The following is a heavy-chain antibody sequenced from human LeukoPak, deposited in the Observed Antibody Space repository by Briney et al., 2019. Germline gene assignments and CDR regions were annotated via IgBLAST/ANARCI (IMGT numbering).Heavy chain of an antibody. CDR2: ISWNSGGI. D-gene: IGHD5-12*01. Sequence: GRSLRLSCAASGFTFDDYAMHWVRQAPGKGLEWVSGISWNSGGIGYADSVKGRFTISRDNAKNSLYLQMNSLRAEDTAVYYCARDGGLNTNFDYWGQGTLVTVSS. V-gene: IGHV3-9*01. J-gene: IGHJ4*02. CDR1: GFTFDDYA. CDR3: ARDGGLNTNFDY.